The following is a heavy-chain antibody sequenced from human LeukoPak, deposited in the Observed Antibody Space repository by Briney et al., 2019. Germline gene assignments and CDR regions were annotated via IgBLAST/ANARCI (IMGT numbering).Heavy chain of an antibody. V-gene: IGHV3-23*01. CDR2: ISSPGGNT. CDR1: GFILSSFA. Sequence: GGPLRLSCTSSGFILSSFAMSWVRQPPGKGLEWVSSISSPGGNTYYADSVKGRFTISRDNSNNLVYLQMNSLRAEDTAVYYCAKTRNGYTTEYLQHWGQGTLVTVSS. J-gene: IGHJ1*01. D-gene: IGHD5-24*01. CDR3: AKTRNGYTTEYLQH.